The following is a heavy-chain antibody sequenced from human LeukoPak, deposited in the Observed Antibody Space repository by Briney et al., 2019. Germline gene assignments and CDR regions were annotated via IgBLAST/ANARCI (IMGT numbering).Heavy chain of an antibody. Sequence: ASVKVSCKASGYTFTGYYMHWVRQAPGQGLEWMGWINPNSGGTNYAQKFQGRVTMTRDTSISTAYMELSRLRSDDTAVYYCARASIAVAGTGRVRYFQHWGQGTLVTVSS. V-gene: IGHV1-2*02. CDR3: ARASIAVAGTGRVRYFQH. CDR2: INPNSGGT. J-gene: IGHJ1*01. CDR1: GYTFTGYY. D-gene: IGHD6-19*01.